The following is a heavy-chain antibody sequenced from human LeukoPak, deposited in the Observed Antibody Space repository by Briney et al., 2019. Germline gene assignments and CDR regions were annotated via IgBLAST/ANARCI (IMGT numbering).Heavy chain of an antibody. V-gene: IGHV3-23*01. Sequence: GGSLRLSRAASGFTFSSYAMSWVRQAPGKGLGWVSGISGSGGSTHYADSVKGRFTISRDNSKNTLYLQMNSLRAEDTAVYYCAKGLLEHSTSWYSNWGQGTLVTVSS. D-gene: IGHD6-13*01. CDR1: GFTFSSYA. CDR3: AKGLLEHSTSWYSN. CDR2: ISGSGGST. J-gene: IGHJ4*02.